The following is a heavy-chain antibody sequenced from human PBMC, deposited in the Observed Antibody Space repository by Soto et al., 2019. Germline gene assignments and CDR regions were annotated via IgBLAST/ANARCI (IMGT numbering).Heavy chain of an antibody. CDR1: GASITGADCY. CDR3: DRDFDRSAIGP. Sequence: QVHLQQSGPGLVKASETLSLSCAGSGASITGADCYWVWIRKPPGKGLEWIGYIAYRGAPYYNPCLGSRVTRSADRSEKKCSLALKSVTAADTAVYCCDRDFDRSAIGPGGQGPSVTVSS. D-gene: IGHD3-22*01. J-gene: IGHJ5*02. V-gene: IGHV4-30-4*01. CDR2: IAYRGAP.